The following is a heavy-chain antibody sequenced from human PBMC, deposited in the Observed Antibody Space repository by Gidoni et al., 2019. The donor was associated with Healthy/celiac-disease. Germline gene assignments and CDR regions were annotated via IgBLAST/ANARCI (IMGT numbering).Heavy chain of an antibody. CDR2: IYYSGST. Sequence: QVQLQESGPGLVKPSETLSLTCTVSGGSISSYYWSWIRQPPGKGLEWIGYIYYSGSTNYNPSLKSRVTISVDTSKNQFSLKRSSVTAADTAVYYCAGDEYGSGSFDYWGQGTLVTVSS. CDR1: GGSISSYY. CDR3: AGDEYGSGSFDY. V-gene: IGHV4-59*12. D-gene: IGHD3-10*01. J-gene: IGHJ4*02.